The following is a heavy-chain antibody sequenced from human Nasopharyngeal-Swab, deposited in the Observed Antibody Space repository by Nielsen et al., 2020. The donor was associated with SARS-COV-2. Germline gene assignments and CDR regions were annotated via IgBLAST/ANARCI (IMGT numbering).Heavy chain of an antibody. J-gene: IGHJ6*02. D-gene: IGHD2-15*01. CDR3: ARDPGVVVVAATHYYYYGMDV. V-gene: IGHV3-48*02. CDR2: ISSSSSTI. CDR1: GFTFSSYS. Sequence: ESLKISCSASGFTFSSYSMNLVRQAPGKGLEWVSYISSSSSTIYYADSVKGRFTISRDNAKNSLYLQMNSLRDEDTAVYYCARDPGVVVVAATHYYYYGMDVWGQGTTVTVSS.